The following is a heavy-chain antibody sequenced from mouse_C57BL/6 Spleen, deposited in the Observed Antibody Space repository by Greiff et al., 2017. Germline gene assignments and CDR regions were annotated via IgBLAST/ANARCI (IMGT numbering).Heavy chain of an antibody. V-gene: IGHV3-6*01. CDR1: GYSITSGYY. J-gene: IGHJ2*01. Sequence: DVQLQESGPGLVKPSQSLSLTCSVTGYSITSGYYWNWIRQFPGNKLEWMGYISYDGSNNYNPSLKNRISITRDTSKNQFFLKLNSVTTEDTATYYCARHWDYFDYWGQGTTLTVSS. CDR2: ISYDGSN. CDR3: ARHWDYFDY. D-gene: IGHD4-1*01.